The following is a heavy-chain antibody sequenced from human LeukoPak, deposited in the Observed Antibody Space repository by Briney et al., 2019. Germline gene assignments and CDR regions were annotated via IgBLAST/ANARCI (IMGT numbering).Heavy chain of an antibody. Sequence: PGGSLRLSCAASGFTFSSYGMHWVRQAPGKGLEWVAVISYDGSNKYYADSVKGRFTISRDNSKNTLYLQMNSLRAEDTAVYYCAKDSSSIAVAGTLDYRGQGTLVTVSS. D-gene: IGHD6-19*01. CDR1: GFTFSSYG. CDR3: AKDSSSIAVAGTLDY. CDR2: ISYDGSNK. V-gene: IGHV3-30*18. J-gene: IGHJ4*02.